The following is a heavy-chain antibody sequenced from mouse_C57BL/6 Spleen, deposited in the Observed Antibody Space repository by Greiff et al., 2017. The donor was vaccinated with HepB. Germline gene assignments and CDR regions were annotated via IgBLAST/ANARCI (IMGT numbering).Heavy chain of an antibody. D-gene: IGHD1-1*01. CDR1: GFNITDYY. CDR2: IDPEDGET. Sequence: ESGAELVKPGASVKLSCTASGFNITDYYLHWVMQRTEQGLEWIGRIDPEDGETKYAPKVQGKATITADTSSNTAYLQLSSLTSEDTAVYYCARNYYGSSSLDYWGQGTTLTVSS. V-gene: IGHV14-2*01. J-gene: IGHJ2*01. CDR3: ARNYYGSSSLDY.